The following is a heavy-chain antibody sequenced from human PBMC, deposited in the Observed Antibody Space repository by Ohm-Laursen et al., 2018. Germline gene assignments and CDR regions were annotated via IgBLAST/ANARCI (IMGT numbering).Heavy chain of an antibody. CDR3: TTPGGDYGDYGGFDY. CDR1: GFTFSNDW. CDR2: IKSKTDGGTT. D-gene: IGHD4-17*01. V-gene: IGHV3-15*01. J-gene: IGHJ4*02. Sequence: SLRLSCTASGFTFSNDWMSWVRQAPGKGLEWVGRIKSKTDGGTTDYAAPVKGRFTISRDDSKNTLYLQMNSLKTEDTAVYYCTTPGGDYGDYGGFDYWGQGTLVTVSS.